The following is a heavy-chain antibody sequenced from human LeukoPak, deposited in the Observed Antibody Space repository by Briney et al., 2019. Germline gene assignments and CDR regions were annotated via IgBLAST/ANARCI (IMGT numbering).Heavy chain of an antibody. CDR1: GYSISSAYY. CDR2: IYHSGSA. V-gene: IGHV4-38-2*01. D-gene: IGHD6-19*01. J-gene: IGHJ4*02. Sequence: PSETLSLTCAVSGYSISSAYYWGWIRQPPGKGLEWIGSIYHSGSAYYNPSLKSRVTILVDTSKNQFSVTLSSVTAADTAVYYCASYNSGWYYFDYWGQGTLVTVSS. CDR3: ASYNSGWYYFDY.